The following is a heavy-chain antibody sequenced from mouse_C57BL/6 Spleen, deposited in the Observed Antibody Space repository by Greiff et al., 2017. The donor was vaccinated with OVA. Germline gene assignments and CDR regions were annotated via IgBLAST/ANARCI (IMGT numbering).Heavy chain of an antibody. V-gene: IGHV1-64*01. CDR2: IHPNSGST. CDR1: GYTFTSYW. D-gene: IGHD1-1*01. CDR3: ATLYYGSSYDYAMDD. J-gene: IGHJ4*01. Sequence: VKLVESGAELVKPGASVKLSCKASGYTFTSYWMHWVKQRPGQGLEWIGMIHPNSGSTNYNEKFKSKATLTVDKSSSTAYMQLSSLTSEDSAVYYCATLYYGSSYDYAMDDWGKGTSVTVSS.